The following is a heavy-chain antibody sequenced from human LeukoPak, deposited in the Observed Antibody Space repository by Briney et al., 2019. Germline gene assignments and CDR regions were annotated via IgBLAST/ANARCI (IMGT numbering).Heavy chain of an antibody. CDR2: ISYDGSNK. Sequence: GGSLRLSCAASGFTFSSYGMHWVRQAPGKGLEWVAVISYDGSNKYYADSVKGRFTISRDNSKNTLYLQMNSLRAEDTAVYYCARAVLLWFGEPVAPVDYWGQGTLVTVSS. V-gene: IGHV3-30*03. D-gene: IGHD3-10*01. J-gene: IGHJ4*02. CDR1: GFTFSSYG. CDR3: ARAVLLWFGEPVAPVDY.